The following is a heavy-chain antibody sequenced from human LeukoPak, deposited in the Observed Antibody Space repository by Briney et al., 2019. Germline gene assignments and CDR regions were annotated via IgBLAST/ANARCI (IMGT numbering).Heavy chain of an antibody. V-gene: IGHV4-30-4*01. CDR3: ARERSPAATQSYFDY. J-gene: IGHJ4*02. Sequence: SQTLSLTCTVSGGSISSGDYYWSWIRQPPGKGLEWIGYIYYSGSTYNNPSLKSRVTISVDTSKNQFSLKLSSVTAADTAVYYCARERSPAATQSYFDYWGQGTLVTVSS. CDR1: GGSISSGDYY. CDR2: IYYSGST. D-gene: IGHD2-15*01.